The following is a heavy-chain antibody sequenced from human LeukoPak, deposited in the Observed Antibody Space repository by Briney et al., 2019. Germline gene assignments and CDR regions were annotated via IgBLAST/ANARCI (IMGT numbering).Heavy chain of an antibody. Sequence: PGGSLRLSCAASGFTLSSYVMHWVRQAPGKGLVWVSRINSDGSSTSYADSVKGRFTISRDNAKNTLYLQMNSLRAEDTAVYYCARGGYDSSGAPSFDPWGQGTLVTVSS. J-gene: IGHJ5*02. CDR1: GFTLSSYV. V-gene: IGHV3-74*01. CDR2: INSDGSST. CDR3: ARGGYDSSGAPSFDP. D-gene: IGHD3-22*01.